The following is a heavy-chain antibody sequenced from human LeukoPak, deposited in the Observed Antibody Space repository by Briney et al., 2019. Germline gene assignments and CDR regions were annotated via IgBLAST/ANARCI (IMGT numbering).Heavy chain of an antibody. CDR1: GFTFSSYA. V-gene: IGHV3-23*01. CDR2: ISGSGGST. CDR3: AKVSRPEGEGSFSAAGPPYYFDY. Sequence: PGGSLRLSCAASGFTFSSYAMSWVRQAPGKGLEWVSAISGSGGSTYYADSVKGRFTISRDNSKNTLYLQMNSLRAEDTAVYYCAKVSRPEGEGSFSAAGPPYYFDYWGQGTLVTVSS. D-gene: IGHD6-13*01. J-gene: IGHJ4*02.